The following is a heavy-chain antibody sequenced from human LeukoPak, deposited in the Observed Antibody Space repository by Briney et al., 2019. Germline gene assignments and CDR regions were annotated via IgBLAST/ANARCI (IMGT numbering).Heavy chain of an antibody. CDR3: AMIHTRVGWFDP. J-gene: IGHJ5*02. D-gene: IGHD3-22*01. CDR2: IIPILGIA. Sequence: ASVKVSCKASGGTFSSYAISWVRQAPGQGLEWMGRIIPILGIANYAQKFQGRVTITADKSTSTAYMELSSLRSEDTSVYYCAMIHTRVGWFDPWGQGTLVTVSS. CDR1: GGTFSSYA. V-gene: IGHV1-69*04.